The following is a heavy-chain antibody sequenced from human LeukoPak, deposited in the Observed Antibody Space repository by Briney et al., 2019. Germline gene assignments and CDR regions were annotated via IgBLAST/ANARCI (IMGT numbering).Heavy chain of an antibody. Sequence: GRSLRLSCAASGFTFSSYTMNWVRQAPGKGLEWVSSIAGSSGYISYADSVKGRFTISRGNAKKSLYLQMTSLAAEDTAVYYCARDRGAYCGGDCYLGFDYWGRGTLVTVSS. D-gene: IGHD2-21*02. V-gene: IGHV3-21*01. CDR3: ARDRGAYCGGDCYLGFDY. J-gene: IGHJ4*01. CDR2: IAGSSGYI. CDR1: GFTFSSYT.